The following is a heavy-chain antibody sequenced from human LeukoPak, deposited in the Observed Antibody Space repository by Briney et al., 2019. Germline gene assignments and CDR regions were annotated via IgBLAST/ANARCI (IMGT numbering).Heavy chain of an antibody. J-gene: IGHJ4*02. CDR1: GITVSSTC. D-gene: IGHD5-12*01. Sequence: GGSLRLSCAASGITVSSTCMSWVRRAPGKGLEWVSLFSSGGATYYTDSVKGRFTISRDIPRNTLYLQMSSLRPEDTAVYYCAKTVYSGDDSYSWGQGTLVTVSS. CDR2: FSSGGAT. CDR3: AKTVYSGDDSYS. V-gene: IGHV3-66*02.